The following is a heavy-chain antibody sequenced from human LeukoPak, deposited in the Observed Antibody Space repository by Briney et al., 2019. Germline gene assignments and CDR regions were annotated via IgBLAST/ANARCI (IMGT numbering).Heavy chain of an antibody. V-gene: IGHV4-4*07. D-gene: IGHD2-21*02. Sequence: KPSETLSLTCTVSGGSISSYYWSWIRIRQPAGKGLEWIGRIHSSGNTNYNPSLKGRVTMSVDTSKNQFSLSSTSVTAADTAVYYCARTTAHWYFDLWGRGTLVSVSS. J-gene: IGHJ2*01. CDR2: IHSSGNT. CDR3: ARTTAHWYFDL. CDR1: GGSISSYY.